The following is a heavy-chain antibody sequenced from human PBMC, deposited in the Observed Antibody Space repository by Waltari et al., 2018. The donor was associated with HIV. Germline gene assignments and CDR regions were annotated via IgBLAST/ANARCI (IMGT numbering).Heavy chain of an antibody. CDR3: AKDDRATRGLDN. Sequence: EVQLLESGGGLVQPGGSLRLSCAASGFRFSNYAMSWVRQAPGEGLEWVAVVRDVDSTYYVDSVKGRFIISRYDSKDTLYLQMNSLRVEDTAVYYCAKDDRATRGLDNWGQGTLVTVSS. D-gene: IGHD5-12*01. V-gene: IGHV3-23*01. CDR2: VRDVDST. CDR1: GFRFSNYA. J-gene: IGHJ4*02.